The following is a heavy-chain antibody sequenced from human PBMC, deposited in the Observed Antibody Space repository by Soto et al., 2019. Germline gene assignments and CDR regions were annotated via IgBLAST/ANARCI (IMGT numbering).Heavy chain of an antibody. Sequence: ASVKVSCKASGYTFTSYYMHWVRQAPGQGLEWMGIINPSGDSTSYAQKFQGRVTMTRDTSTSTVYMELNSLKTEDTAVYYCTTDGSGVLVPAASLDSPFDPWGQGTLVTVSS. D-gene: IGHD2-2*01. CDR3: TTDGSGVLVPAASLDSPFDP. V-gene: IGHV1-46*01. CDR2: INPSGDST. CDR1: GYTFTSYY. J-gene: IGHJ5*02.